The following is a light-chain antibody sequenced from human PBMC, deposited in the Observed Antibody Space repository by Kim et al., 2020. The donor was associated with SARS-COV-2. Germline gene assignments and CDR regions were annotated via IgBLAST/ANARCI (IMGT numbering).Light chain of an antibody. CDR3: QHRNNWPPT. V-gene: IGKV3-11*01. Sequence: EIVLTQSPATLSLSPGERATLSCRTSESISSIYLVWYQHKPGQAPRLLLYDASNRATGIPARFSGSGSGTHFTLTISSLEPEDFAIYYCQHRNNWPPTFGQGTRLEIK. CDR1: ESISSIY. CDR2: DAS. J-gene: IGKJ5*01.